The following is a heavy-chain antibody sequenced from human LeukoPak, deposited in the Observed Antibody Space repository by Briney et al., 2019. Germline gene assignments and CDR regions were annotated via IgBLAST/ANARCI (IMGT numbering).Heavy chain of an antibody. D-gene: IGHD2-8*01. CDR2: ISSSSSYI. Sequence: GGSLRLSCAASGFTFNSYSMNWVRQAPGKGLEWASSISSSSSYIYYADSVKGRFTISRDNVKNSLYLQMNSLRAEDTAVYYCARDLFCINSNCPTPWFDPWGQGILVTVSS. V-gene: IGHV3-21*01. CDR3: ARDLFCINSNCPTPWFDP. J-gene: IGHJ5*02. CDR1: GFTFNSYS.